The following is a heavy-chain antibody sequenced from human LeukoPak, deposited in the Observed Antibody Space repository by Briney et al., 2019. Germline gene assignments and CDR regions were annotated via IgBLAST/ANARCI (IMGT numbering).Heavy chain of an antibody. D-gene: IGHD5-18*01. Sequence: GGSLRLSCAASGITFRSHGMMWVRQAPGKGLEWISGITGSGGDSYYADSLKGRFTISRDSAKNTLYLQMNSLTVEDTAVYYCARVPTNSYGFGQWGQGSLVTVSS. J-gene: IGHJ4*02. CDR1: GITFRSHG. V-gene: IGHV3-21*01. CDR2: ITGSGGDS. CDR3: ARVPTNSYGFGQ.